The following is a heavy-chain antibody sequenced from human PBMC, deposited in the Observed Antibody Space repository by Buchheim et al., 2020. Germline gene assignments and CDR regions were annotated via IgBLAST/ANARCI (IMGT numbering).Heavy chain of an antibody. V-gene: IGHV4-4*02. J-gene: IGHJ6*02. CDR3: ARALWIQASPVMDV. Sequence: QVQLQESGPGLVKASGTLSLTCAVSGGSISSTDWWSWVRQPPGKGLEWIGEIFHTGSTNYNPSLKSRVTIPVDKSKNQFSLKLSSVTAADTAAYYCARALWIQASPVMDVWGQGTT. D-gene: IGHD5-18*01. CDR1: GGSISSTDW. CDR2: IFHTGST.